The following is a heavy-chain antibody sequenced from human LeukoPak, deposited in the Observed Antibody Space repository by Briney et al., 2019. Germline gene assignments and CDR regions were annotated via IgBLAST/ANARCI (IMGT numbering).Heavy chain of an antibody. CDR2: IFGSGGST. J-gene: IGHJ4*02. CDR1: GFTFSSYA. D-gene: IGHD6-19*01. Sequence: GGSLRLSCAASGFTFSSYAMYWVRQAPGKGLDWVSGIFGSGGSTHYADSVKGRFTISRDNSKNTVYLQMNSLRAEDTAVYYCAKTTTGYSSGRFPGWPVDYWGQGSLVTVSS. CDR3: AKTTTGYSSGRFPGWPVDY. V-gene: IGHV3-23*01.